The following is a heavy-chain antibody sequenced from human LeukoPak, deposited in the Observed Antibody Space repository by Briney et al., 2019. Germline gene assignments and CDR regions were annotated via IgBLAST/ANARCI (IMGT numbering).Heavy chain of an antibody. V-gene: IGHV4-59*12. CDR3: TRETELDCSGGSCYSWFDP. CDR2: IYYSGST. CDR1: GGSISSYY. J-gene: IGHJ5*02. Sequence: SETLSLTCTVSGGSISSYYCNWIRQPPGKGLEWIGYIYYSGSTNYNPSLKSRVTISIDTSKNRFSLKMTSLTAADTAVYYCTRETELDCSGGSCYSWFDPWGQGILVTVSS. D-gene: IGHD2-15*01.